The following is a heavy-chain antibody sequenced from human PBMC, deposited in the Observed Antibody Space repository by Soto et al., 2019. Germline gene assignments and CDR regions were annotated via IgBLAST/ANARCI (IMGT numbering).Heavy chain of an antibody. CDR2: IKSKTDGGTT. D-gene: IGHD3-22*01. J-gene: IGHJ1*01. CDR1: GFTFSNAW. Sequence: GGSLRLSCAASGFTFSNAWMSWVRQAPGKGLEWVGRIKSKTDGGTTDYAAPVKGRFTISRDDSKNTLYLQMNSLKTEDTAVYYCTTDWDYYDSSGYSRYFQHWGQGTLVTAPQ. CDR3: TTDWDYYDSSGYSRYFQH. V-gene: IGHV3-15*01.